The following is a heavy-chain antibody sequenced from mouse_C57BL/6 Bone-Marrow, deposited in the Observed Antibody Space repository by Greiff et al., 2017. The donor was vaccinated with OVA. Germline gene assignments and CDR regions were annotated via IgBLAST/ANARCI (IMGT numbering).Heavy chain of an antibody. D-gene: IGHD1-1*01. V-gene: IGHV5-9*01. CDR3: ARHTYGSSPGWFAY. J-gene: IGHJ3*01. Sequence: EVKVVESGGGLVKPGGSLKLSCAASGFTFSSYTMSWVRQTPEKRLEWVATISGGGGNTYYPDSVKGRFTISRDNAKNTLYLQMSSLRSEDTALYYCARHTYGSSPGWFAYWGQGTLVTVSA. CDR2: ISGGGGNT. CDR1: GFTFSSYT.